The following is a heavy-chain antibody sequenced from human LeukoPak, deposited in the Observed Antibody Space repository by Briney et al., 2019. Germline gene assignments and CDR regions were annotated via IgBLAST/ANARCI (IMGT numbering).Heavy chain of an antibody. CDR2: IYTSGST. D-gene: IGHD4-17*01. V-gene: IGHV4-4*07. J-gene: IGHJ4*02. Sequence: SDTLSLTCTVSGGSISSYYWTWVRQPAGKGLEWIGRIYTSGSTNYNPSLKSRVTMSINTSKNQFSLNLSSVTAADTAVYYCGRARYGDYIDFWGQGTLVTVSS. CDR1: GGSISSYY. CDR3: GRARYGDYIDF.